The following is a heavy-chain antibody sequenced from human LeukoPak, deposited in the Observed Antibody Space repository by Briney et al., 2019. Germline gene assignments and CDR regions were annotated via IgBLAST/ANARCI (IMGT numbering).Heavy chain of an antibody. CDR2: INPHSGGT. V-gene: IGHV1-2*02. CDR1: GYSFKDYF. CDR3: AREGGRLKMETINF. D-gene: IGHD5-24*01. Sequence: EASVKVSCKASGYSFKDYFIYWVRQAPGQGLEWMGWINPHSGGTNFAQKFRGRLSMTRDSSISTAYMELSSLTSDDTAFYYCAREGGRLKMETINFWGQGTLVTVSS. J-gene: IGHJ4*02.